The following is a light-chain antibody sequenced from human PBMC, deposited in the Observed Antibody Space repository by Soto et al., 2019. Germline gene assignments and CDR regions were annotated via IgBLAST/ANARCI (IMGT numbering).Light chain of an antibody. Sequence: EIKMTQSPSALSASFGDRVTLTCRASQSIRSYLNWFQQKPGKAPNLLISGASSWQSGVPSRFSGSGSGTDFTLTITSLHPEDFATYYCQQSHSRVTFGQGTKVDI. CDR2: GAS. CDR1: QSIRSY. J-gene: IGKJ1*01. V-gene: IGKV1-39*01. CDR3: QQSHSRVT.